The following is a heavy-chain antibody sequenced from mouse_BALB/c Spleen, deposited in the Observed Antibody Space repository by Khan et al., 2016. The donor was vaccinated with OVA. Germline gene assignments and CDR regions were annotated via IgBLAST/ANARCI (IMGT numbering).Heavy chain of an antibody. V-gene: IGHV1S132*01. D-gene: IGHD6-1*01. CDR2: IYPGTGSP. CDR3: ERVSLYANCFAY. J-gene: IGHJ3*01. Sequence: VQLVESGGDLVRPGASVKLSYKTSGYIFTSYWINWVNQRSGQGLEWLARIYPGTGSPYYNEKFKGQATLNADTSSNTAYMQLSILKSDDAAFYLCERVSLYANCFAYWGQGTLRTVSA. CDR1: GYIFTSYW.